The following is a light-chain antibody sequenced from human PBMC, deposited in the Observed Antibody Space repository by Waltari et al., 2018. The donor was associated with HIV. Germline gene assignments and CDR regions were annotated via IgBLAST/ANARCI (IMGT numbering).Light chain of an antibody. Sequence: DIQMTRSPSSLSASLGYRVIITCRASQTISHYVNWYQHKPGRAPNLLIYAASSLQSGVPSRFSGSGSGTDFTLTITSLQAEDFATYYCQQTYNKITFGPGTKV. CDR3: QQTYNKIT. CDR2: AAS. CDR1: QTISHY. J-gene: IGKJ3*01. V-gene: IGKV1-39*01.